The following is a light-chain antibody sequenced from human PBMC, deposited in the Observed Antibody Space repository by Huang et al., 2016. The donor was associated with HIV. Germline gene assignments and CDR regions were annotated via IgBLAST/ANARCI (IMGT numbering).Light chain of an antibody. CDR3: HQYKKWPVT. Sequence: EIVMTQSPVTLSVSPGERATLSCRASHSVGSSLAWYQQKPGQAPRLVIYSASTRANGIPDRFSGSGSGTEFTLTISSMQSGDPAIYYCHQYKKWPVTFGQGTTVEIK. J-gene: IGKJ2*01. CDR2: SAS. CDR1: HSVGSS. V-gene: IGKV3-15*01.